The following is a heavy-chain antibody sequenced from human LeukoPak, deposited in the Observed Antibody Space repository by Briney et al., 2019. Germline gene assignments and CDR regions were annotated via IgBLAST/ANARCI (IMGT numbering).Heavy chain of an antibody. J-gene: IGHJ4*02. Sequence: GGSLRLSCAASGFTFSSYAMHWVRQAPGKGLEYVSAISSNGGSTYYANSVKGRFTISRDNSKNTLYLQMGSLRAEDMAVYYCARGWTGSYYNALYDYWGQGTLVTVSS. CDR1: GFTFSSYA. V-gene: IGHV3-64*01. D-gene: IGHD3-10*01. CDR2: ISSNGGST. CDR3: ARGWTGSYYNALYDY.